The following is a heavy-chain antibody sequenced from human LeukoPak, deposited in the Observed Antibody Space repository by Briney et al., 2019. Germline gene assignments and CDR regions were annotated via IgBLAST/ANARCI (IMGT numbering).Heavy chain of an antibody. CDR1: GLTFSRHW. V-gene: IGHV3-74*01. J-gene: IGHJ3*02. CDR3: ARNGVDSTYDM. D-gene: IGHD2-8*01. Sequence: PGGSLRLSCAASGLTFSRHWMHWVRQSPGKGLMWVSHLSPDGSATNYADSVKGRFTISRDNPKNTLYLQMNSLGAEDTAVYYCARNGVDSTYDMWGQGTVVTVSS. CDR2: LSPDGSAT.